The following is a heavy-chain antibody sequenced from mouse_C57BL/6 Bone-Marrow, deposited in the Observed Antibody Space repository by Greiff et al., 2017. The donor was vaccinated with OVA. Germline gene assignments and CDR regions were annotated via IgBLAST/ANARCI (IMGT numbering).Heavy chain of an antibody. J-gene: IGHJ2*01. Sequence: EVQLQQSGPELVKPGASVKISCKASGYTFTDYYMNWVKQSHGKSLEWIGDINPNNGGTSYNQKFKGKATLTVDKSSSTAYMELRSLTSEDSAVYYCAREGFVFFDYWGQGTTLTVSS. CDR3: AREGFVFFDY. CDR1: GYTFTDYY. V-gene: IGHV1-26*01. CDR2: INPNNGGT.